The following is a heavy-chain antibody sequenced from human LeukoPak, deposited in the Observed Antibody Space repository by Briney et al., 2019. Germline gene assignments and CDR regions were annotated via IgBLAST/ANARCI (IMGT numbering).Heavy chain of an antibody. D-gene: IGHD6-19*01. Sequence: GGSLRLSCAASGFTFSSYWMSWVRQAPGNGLEWVANIKQDGSEKYYVDSVKGRFTISRDNAKNSLYLQMNSLRAEDTAVYYCARVRGIAVAASVHDAFDIWGQGTMVTVSS. V-gene: IGHV3-7*04. CDR3: ARVRGIAVAASVHDAFDI. J-gene: IGHJ3*02. CDR2: IKQDGSEK. CDR1: GFTFSSYW.